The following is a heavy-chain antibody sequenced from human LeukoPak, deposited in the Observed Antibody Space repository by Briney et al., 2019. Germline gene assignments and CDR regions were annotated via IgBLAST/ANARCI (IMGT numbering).Heavy chain of an antibody. V-gene: IGHV4-39*01. CDR1: RASFNGSDYC. CDR3: ADSSGYLRDEVFDS. CDR2: IYYRGST. D-gene: IGHD3-22*01. J-gene: IGHJ3*02. Sequence: SETLSLTCSVSRASFNGSDYCWGWVRQPPGKGLEWIGTIYYRGSTYYNPSLTSRVTISADTSKMQFSLKLTSATAADTAVYYCADSSGYLRDEVFDSWGRGTLVTVSS.